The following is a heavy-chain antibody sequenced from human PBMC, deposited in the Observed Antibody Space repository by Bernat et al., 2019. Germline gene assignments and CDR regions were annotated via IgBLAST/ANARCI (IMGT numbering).Heavy chain of an antibody. V-gene: IGHV3-11*05. CDR3: AKESYDFWSGYYPHPDY. D-gene: IGHD3-3*01. J-gene: IGHJ4*02. CDR2: ISSSSSYT. Sequence: QVQLVESGGGLVKPGGSLRLSCAASGFTFSDYYMSWIRQAPGKGLEWVSYISSSSSYTNYADSVKGRFTISRDNAKNSLYLQMNSLRAEDTAVYYCAKESYDFWSGYYPHPDYWGQGTLVTVSS. CDR1: GFTFSDYY.